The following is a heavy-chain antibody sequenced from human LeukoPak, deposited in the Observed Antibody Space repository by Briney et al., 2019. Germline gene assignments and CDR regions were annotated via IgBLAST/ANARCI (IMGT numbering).Heavy chain of an antibody. Sequence: PSETLSLTCTVSGDSLSSYYWSWIRQPPGKGLEWIGNIYYSGSTNYNTSLKSRVTISVDRSKNHFSLKLSSVTAADTAVYYCARADSSGYEHFDYWGQGTLVTVSS. V-gene: IGHV4-59*01. J-gene: IGHJ4*02. CDR3: ARADSSGYEHFDY. CDR1: GDSLSSYY. D-gene: IGHD3-22*01. CDR2: IYYSGST.